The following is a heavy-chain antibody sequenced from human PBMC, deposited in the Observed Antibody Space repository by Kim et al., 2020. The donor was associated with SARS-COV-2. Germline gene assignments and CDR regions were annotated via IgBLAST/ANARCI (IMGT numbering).Heavy chain of an antibody. Sequence: SVKVSCKASGGTFSNYTISWVRQAPGQGLEWMGRIIPMLDIANYAQKFQGRVTITADRSTSTVYMELSSLRPEDTAVYYCAREPWKNGYYYYGMDVWGQGPTVTVSS. CDR3: AREPWKNGYYYYGMDV. V-gene: IGHV1-69*04. J-gene: IGHJ6*02. CDR1: GGTFSNYT. CDR2: IIPMLDIA. D-gene: IGHD1-1*01.